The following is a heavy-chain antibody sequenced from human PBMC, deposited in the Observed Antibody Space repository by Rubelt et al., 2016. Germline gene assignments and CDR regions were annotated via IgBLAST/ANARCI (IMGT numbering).Heavy chain of an antibody. V-gene: IGHV3-74*01. CDR1: GFTFSSFW. CDR3: ARVLSSTVTTFQY. D-gene: IGHD4-11*01. J-gene: IGHJ1*01. CDR2: ITSEGSST. Sequence: EVQLVESGGGLVQPGGSLRLSCAASGFTFSSFWMHWVRQAPGKGLVWVSRITSEGSSTTYADSVKGRFTISRNNAKNTVYLQMNGRRAEDTAVYYCARVLSSTVTTFQYWGQGTLVTVSS.